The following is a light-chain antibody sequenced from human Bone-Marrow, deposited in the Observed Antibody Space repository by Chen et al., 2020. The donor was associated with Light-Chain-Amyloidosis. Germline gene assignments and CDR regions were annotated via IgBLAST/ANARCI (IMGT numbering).Light chain of an antibody. Sequence: QSALTQPASVSGSPGQSITISCTGTSSDVGGYNYVSWYQQEPGNAPKLMISEVSNRPSGVSNRFSGSKSGNTASLTISGVQAEDQADYYCCSYGSRGSLDVVFGGGTKLTVL. CDR3: CSYGSRGSLDVV. CDR1: SSDVGGYNY. CDR2: EVS. J-gene: IGLJ2*01. V-gene: IGLV2-14*01.